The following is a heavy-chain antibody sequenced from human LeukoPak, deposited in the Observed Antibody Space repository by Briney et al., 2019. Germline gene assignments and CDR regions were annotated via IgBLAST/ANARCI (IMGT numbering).Heavy chain of an antibody. CDR3: ARLTGTTGFDY. V-gene: IGHV3-7*01. CDR1: GFPFSSYW. CDR2: IKQDGSDK. J-gene: IGHJ4*02. Sequence: PGGSLRLSCAASGFPFSSYWMSWVRQAPGKGLEWVANIKQDGSDKYYVDSVKGRFTISRDNAKNSLYLQVNSLRADDTAVYYCARLTGTTGFDYWGQGTLVTVSS. D-gene: IGHD1-1*01.